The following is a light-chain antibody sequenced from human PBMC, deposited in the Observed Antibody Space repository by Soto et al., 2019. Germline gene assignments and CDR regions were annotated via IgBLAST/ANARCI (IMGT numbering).Light chain of an antibody. CDR3: CSSAPESTYV. Sequence: QSVLAQPASVSGSPGQSITISCTGTSSDVGSYNYVSWYQQHPGKAPKLMIYRGTQRPSGASNRFSASTSGNAASLTISGLQADDEAVYFCCSSAPESTYVCGTGTKV. J-gene: IGLJ1*01. V-gene: IGLV2-23*01. CDR2: RGT. CDR1: SSDVGSYNY.